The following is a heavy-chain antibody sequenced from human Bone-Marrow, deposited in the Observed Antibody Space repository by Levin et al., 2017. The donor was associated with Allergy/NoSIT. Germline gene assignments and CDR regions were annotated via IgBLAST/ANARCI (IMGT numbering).Heavy chain of an antibody. CDR2: INPSGTTM. D-gene: IGHD4-17*01. CDR1: YFSFSSYE. J-gene: IGHJ4*02. V-gene: IGHV3-48*03. Sequence: SCAASYFSFSSYEMTWVRQAPGKGLEWVSHINPSGTTMYYADSVKGRFTISRDNAKNSLYLEMNSLRAEDTAVYYCARDSLLAGDKVDYWGQGTLVTVSS. CDR3: ARDSLLAGDKVDY.